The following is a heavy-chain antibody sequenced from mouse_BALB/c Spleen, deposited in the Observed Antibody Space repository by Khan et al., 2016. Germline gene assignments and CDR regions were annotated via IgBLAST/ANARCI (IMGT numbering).Heavy chain of an antibody. Sequence: QIQLVQSGPELKKPGETVKISCKASGYTFTNYGMNWVKQAPGKGLKWMGWINTNTGEPTYAEEFKGRFAFSLETSASTAYLQINNLTNEDTATYFCAEEYYGSNWFAYWGQGTLVTVSA. D-gene: IGHD1-1*01. V-gene: IGHV9-3*02. CDR1: GYTFTNYG. CDR2: INTNTGEP. CDR3: AEEYYGSNWFAY. J-gene: IGHJ3*01.